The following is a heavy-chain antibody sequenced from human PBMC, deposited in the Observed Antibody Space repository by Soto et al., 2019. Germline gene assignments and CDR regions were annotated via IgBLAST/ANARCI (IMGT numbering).Heavy chain of an antibody. J-gene: IGHJ4*02. Sequence: SETLSLTCTVSGGSISSYYWSWIRQPPGKGLEWIGYIYYSGSTNYNPPLKSRVTISVDTSKNQFSLKLSSVTAADTAVYYCARVPTLGGYDYLDYWGQGTLVTVSS. CDR3: ARVPTLGGYDYLDY. V-gene: IGHV4-59*01. CDR2: IYYSGST. D-gene: IGHD5-12*01. CDR1: GGSISSYY.